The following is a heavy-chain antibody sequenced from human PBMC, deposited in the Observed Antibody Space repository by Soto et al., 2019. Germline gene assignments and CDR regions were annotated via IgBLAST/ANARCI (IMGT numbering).Heavy chain of an antibody. CDR1: KYTFSTYW. CDR3: ARLLGSSRYGLDV. V-gene: IGHV5-51*01. D-gene: IGHD2-8*02. Sequence: GESLKISCKASKYTFSTYWIAWVRQMPGKGLEWMGIIYPGAGDSGTRYNPSLQGRVTISADKSISTAYLQWSSLRASDTGMYYCARLLGSSRYGLDVWGQGTTVTVSS. CDR2: IYPGAGDSGT. J-gene: IGHJ6*02.